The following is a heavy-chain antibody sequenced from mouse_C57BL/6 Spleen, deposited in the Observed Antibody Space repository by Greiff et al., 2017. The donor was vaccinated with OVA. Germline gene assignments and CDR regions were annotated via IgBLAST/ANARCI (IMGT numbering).Heavy chain of an antibody. CDR2: INYDGSST. D-gene: IGHD1-1*02. V-gene: IGHV5-16*01. Sequence: EVMLVESEGGLVQPGSSMKLSCTASGFTFSDYYMAWVRQVPEKGLEWVANINYDGSSTYYLDSLKSRFIISRDNAKNILYLQMSSLKSEDTATYYCAREGDGADYWGQGTTLTGSS. J-gene: IGHJ2*01. CDR3: AREGDGADY. CDR1: GFTFSDYY.